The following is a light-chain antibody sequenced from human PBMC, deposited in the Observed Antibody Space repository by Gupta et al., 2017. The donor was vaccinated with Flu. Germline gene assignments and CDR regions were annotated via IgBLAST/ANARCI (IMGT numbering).Light chain of an antibody. V-gene: IGLV2-11*01. J-gene: IGLJ1*01. Sequence: QSVTISCTGTSSDGGGYNYVSWYQQHPGKAPNLLIYDVTKRPSGVPDRFSGSKSGNTASLTISGLQAEDEADYYCCSFAGGFYVFGTGTEVTVL. CDR3: CSFAGGFYV. CDR1: SSDGGGYNY. CDR2: DVT.